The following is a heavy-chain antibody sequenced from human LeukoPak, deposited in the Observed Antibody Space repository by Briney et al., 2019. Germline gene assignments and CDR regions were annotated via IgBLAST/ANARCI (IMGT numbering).Heavy chain of an antibody. CDR2: ISYDGSNK. Sequence: PGGSLRLSCAASGFTFSSYGMHWVRQAPGKGLEWVAVISYDGSNKYYADSVKGRFTISRDNSKNTLYLQMNSLRAEDTAVYYCASPPNRWNDNYGMDVWGQGTTVTVSS. CDR3: ASPPNRWNDNYGMDV. V-gene: IGHV3-30*03. CDR1: GFTFSSYG. J-gene: IGHJ6*02. D-gene: IGHD1-1*01.